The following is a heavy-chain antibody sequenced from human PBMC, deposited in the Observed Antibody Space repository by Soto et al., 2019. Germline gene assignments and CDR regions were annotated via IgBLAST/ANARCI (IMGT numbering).Heavy chain of an antibody. V-gene: IGHV1-2*04. Sequence: ASVKVSCKASGYTFTGYYMHWVRQAPGQGLEWMGWINPNSGGTNYAQKFQGWVTMTRDTSISTAYMELSRLRSDDTAVYYCARENYYDSSGYARAAFDIWGQGTMVTVSS. CDR2: INPNSGGT. D-gene: IGHD3-22*01. CDR3: ARENYYDSSGYARAAFDI. CDR1: GYTFTGYY. J-gene: IGHJ3*02.